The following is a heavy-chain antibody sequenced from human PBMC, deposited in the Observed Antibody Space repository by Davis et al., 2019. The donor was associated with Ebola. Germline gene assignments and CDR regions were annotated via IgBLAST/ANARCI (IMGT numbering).Heavy chain of an antibody. CDR3: AKAQYRGDTGGDYYYTMDV. Sequence: GESLKISCAVSGFTVSDSYVSWVRQAPGKGLEWVATISYDGRNEYYADYVKGRFTISRDNSKNTVYLQMSNLRPEDTALYYCAKAQYRGDTGGDYYYTMDVWGQGTTVTVSS. CDR1: GFTVSDSY. CDR2: ISYDGRNE. D-gene: IGHD1-26*01. J-gene: IGHJ6*01. V-gene: IGHV3-30*18.